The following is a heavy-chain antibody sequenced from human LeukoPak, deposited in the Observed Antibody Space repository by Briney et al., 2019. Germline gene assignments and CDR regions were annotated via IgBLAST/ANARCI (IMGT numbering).Heavy chain of an antibody. CDR3: ARGGVTTVTPIYYYYYYGMDV. CDR2: INHRGST. J-gene: IGHJ6*02. V-gene: IGHV4-34*01. D-gene: IGHD4-17*01. Sequence: TSETLSLTCAVYGGSFCGYYWSWIRQPPGKGLEWIGEINHRGSTNYNPSLKSRVTISVDTSKNQFSLKLSSVTAADTAVYYCARGGVTTVTPIYYYYYYGMDVWGQGTTVTVSS. CDR1: GGSFCGYY.